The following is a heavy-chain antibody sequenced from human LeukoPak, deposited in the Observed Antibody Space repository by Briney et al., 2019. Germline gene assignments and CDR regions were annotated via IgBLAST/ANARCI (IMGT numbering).Heavy chain of an antibody. CDR1: GFTFSSYA. CDR3: ARSRVAFGSDRYFDY. D-gene: IGHD3-10*01. J-gene: IGHJ4*02. CDR2: ISSNGGAT. Sequence: GGSLRLSCAASGFTFSSYAMHWVRQAPGKGLEYVSAISSNGGATYYANSVKGRFTISRDNSKNTLYLQMGSLRAEDMAVYYCARSRVAFGSDRYFDYWGQGTLVTVPS. V-gene: IGHV3-64*01.